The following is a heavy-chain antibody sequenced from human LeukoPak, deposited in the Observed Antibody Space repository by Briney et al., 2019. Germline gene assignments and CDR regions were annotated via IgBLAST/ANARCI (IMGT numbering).Heavy chain of an antibody. CDR2: IYSSGST. CDR3: AKEHMAVTGYFYG. CDR1: GGSVPSVSKY. V-gene: IGHV4-61*01. J-gene: IGHJ4*02. Sequence: SETLSLTRTDSGGSVPSVSKYWSWIRQPPGRGLEWIGYIYSSGSTEYNPGLKSRVTISMDPSKNQFSLKLRSVTAADTAVYFCAKEHMAVTGYFYGWGKGGVVCVSS. D-gene: IGHD6-19*01.